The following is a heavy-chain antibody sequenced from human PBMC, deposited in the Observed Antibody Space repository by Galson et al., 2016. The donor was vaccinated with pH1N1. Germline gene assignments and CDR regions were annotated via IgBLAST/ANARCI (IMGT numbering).Heavy chain of an antibody. V-gene: IGHV1-18*01. CDR1: GYMFSTYG. CDR2: ISGYNGNT. D-gene: IGHD3-22*01. Sequence: SVKVSCKASGYMFSTYGINWVRQAPGQGPEWMGRISGYNGNTLYAQKFQARISMTIDKSTSTVYMDMGSLRFDDTAVYYCAKGTLPGYYDDWGQGTLVTVSS. J-gene: IGHJ4*02. CDR3: AKGTLPGYYDD.